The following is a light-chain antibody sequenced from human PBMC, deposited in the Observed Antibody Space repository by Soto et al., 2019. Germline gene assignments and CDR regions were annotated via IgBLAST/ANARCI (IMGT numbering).Light chain of an antibody. J-gene: IGKJ4*01. V-gene: IGKV3-11*01. CDR3: QQRSNLPLT. Sequence: EIVLTQSPATLSLSPGDRATLSCRASQTVTNFLAWYQQKPGQAPSLLIYDVSTRATAVPARFTGGGSGTVXTLTIXSLXPXXXXVYYCQQRSNLPLTFCGKTNVEI. CDR2: DVS. CDR1: QTVTNF.